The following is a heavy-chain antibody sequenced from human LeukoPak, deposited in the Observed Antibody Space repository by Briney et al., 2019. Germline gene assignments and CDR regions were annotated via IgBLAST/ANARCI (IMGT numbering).Heavy chain of an antibody. CDR1: GGSISSYY. V-gene: IGHV4-4*07. D-gene: IGHD3-10*01. Sequence: SETLSLTCTVYGGSISSYYWSWIRQPAGKGLEWIGRIYTSGSTNYNPSLKNRVTMSIDMSKNQFSLKVKSVTAADTAVYYCVRATANGSGRAYDHWAQGNLVPVSS. CDR3: VRATANGSGRAYDH. CDR2: IYTSGST. J-gene: IGHJ4*02.